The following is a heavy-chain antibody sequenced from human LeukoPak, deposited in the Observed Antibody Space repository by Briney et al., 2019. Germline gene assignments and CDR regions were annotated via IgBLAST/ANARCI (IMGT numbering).Heavy chain of an antibody. CDR1: GGTFNSYA. V-gene: IGHV1-69*13. CDR2: IIPIFGTA. J-gene: IGHJ6*04. CDR3: ARGADGYYGSGLDYYYYGMDV. Sequence: SVKVSCKASGGTFNSYAISWVRQAPGQGLEWMGGIIPIFGTANYAQKLQGRVTITADGSTSTAYMELSSLRSEDTAVYYCARGADGYYGSGLDYYYYGMDVWGKGTTVTVSS. D-gene: IGHD3-10*01.